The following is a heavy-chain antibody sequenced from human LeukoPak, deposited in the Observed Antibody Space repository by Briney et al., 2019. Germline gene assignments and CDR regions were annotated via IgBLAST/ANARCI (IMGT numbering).Heavy chain of an antibody. D-gene: IGHD4-17*01. CDR2: MSPDDKTT. CDR3: ARRTYGDYAFDL. CDR1: GFTFSKNW. J-gene: IGHJ2*01. V-gene: IGHV3-74*01. Sequence: GGSLRLSCAASGFTFSKNWLHWVRQAPGKGLVWVSRMSPDDKTTSYADSVKGRFTVSRDDAKKTLYLQMNSLRAEDTAVYYCARRTYGDYAFDLWGRGTLVTVSS.